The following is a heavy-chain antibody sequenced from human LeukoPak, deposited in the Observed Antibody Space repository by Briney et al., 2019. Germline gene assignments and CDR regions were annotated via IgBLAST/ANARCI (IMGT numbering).Heavy chain of an antibody. CDR3: ARDEAGGSCFDY. CDR2: ISSSSSYI. J-gene: IGHJ4*02. D-gene: IGHD2-15*01. Sequence: GGSLRLSCAASGFTFSSYSMTWVRQAPGKGLEWVSSISSSSSYIYYADSVKGRFTISRDNAKNSLYLQMNSLRAEDTAVYYCARDEAGGSCFDYWGQGTLVTVSS. CDR1: GFTFSSYS. V-gene: IGHV3-21*01.